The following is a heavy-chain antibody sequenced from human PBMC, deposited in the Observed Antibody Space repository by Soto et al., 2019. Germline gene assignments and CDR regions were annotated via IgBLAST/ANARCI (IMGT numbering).Heavy chain of an antibody. D-gene: IGHD1-20*01. CDR1: DGSFSSSYY. Sequence: SETLSLTCSVSDGSFSSSYYWGWLRQAPGKGLEWLGNIYYSGHTYYNPSLKSRFAMSVDTSKNQFSLTLTSVTAADTAVYYCARHGGKLGITGTMGNFDYWGQGSLVTVSS. CDR2: IYYSGHT. CDR3: ARHGGKLGITGTMGNFDY. V-gene: IGHV4-39*01. J-gene: IGHJ4*02.